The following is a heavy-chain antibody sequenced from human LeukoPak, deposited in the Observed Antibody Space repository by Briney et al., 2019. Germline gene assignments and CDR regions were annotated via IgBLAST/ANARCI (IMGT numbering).Heavy chain of an antibody. CDR2: ISSSSYI. CDR3: AREHVGAHDYYYGMDV. CDR1: GFTFSSYS. V-gene: IGHV3-21*01. D-gene: IGHD1-26*01. J-gene: IGHJ6*02. Sequence: GGSLRLSCAASGFTFSSYSMNWVRQAPGKGLEWVSSISSSSYIYYADSVKGRFTISRDNAKNSLYLQMNSLRAEDTAVYYCAREHVGAHDYYYGMDVWGQGTTVTVSS.